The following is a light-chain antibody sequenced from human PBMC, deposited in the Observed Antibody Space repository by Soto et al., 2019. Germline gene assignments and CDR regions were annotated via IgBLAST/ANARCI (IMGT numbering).Light chain of an antibody. J-gene: IGKJ1*01. CDR3: QQYASSPPSWT. CDR2: GAS. V-gene: IGKV3-20*01. CDR1: QSVSSSY. Sequence: PGERATLSCRASQSVSSSYLAWYQQKPGQAPRLLIYGASSRATGIPDRFSGSGSGTDFTLTISRLEPEDFAVYYCQQYASSPPSWTFGQGTKVEI.